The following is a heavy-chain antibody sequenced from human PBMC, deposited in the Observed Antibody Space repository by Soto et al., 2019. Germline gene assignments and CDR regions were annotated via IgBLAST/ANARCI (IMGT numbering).Heavy chain of an antibody. D-gene: IGHD3-10*01. CDR3: ARGPFQRKLLWFGESLEWFDP. CDR1: GYTFTSYA. CDR2: INAGNGNT. V-gene: IGHV1-3*01. Sequence: GASVKVSCKASGYTFTSYAMHWERQAPGQRLEWMGWINAGNGNTKYSQKFQGRVTITRDTSASTAYMELSSLRSEDTAVYYCARGPFQRKLLWFGESLEWFDPWGQGTLVTVSS. J-gene: IGHJ5*02.